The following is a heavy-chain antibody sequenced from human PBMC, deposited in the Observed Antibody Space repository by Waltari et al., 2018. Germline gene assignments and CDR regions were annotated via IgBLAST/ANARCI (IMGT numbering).Heavy chain of an antibody. CDR2: IYSGGST. D-gene: IGHD4-17*01. J-gene: IGHJ4*02. CDR3: ASDYGDYDY. CDR1: GSIVSSDA. Sequence: EGQLVEPGGGLIQPGRSLRLSCPRSGSIVSSDARGWVRQAPGKGMEWVSVIYSGGSTYYADAVKGRFTISRDNSKNTLYLQVNSLRAEDTAVYYCASDYGDYDYWGQGTLVTVSS. V-gene: IGHV3-53*01.